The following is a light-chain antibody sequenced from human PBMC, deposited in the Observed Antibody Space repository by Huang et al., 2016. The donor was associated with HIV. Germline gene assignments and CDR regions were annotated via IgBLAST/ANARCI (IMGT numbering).Light chain of an antibody. CDR1: QSVSSN. CDR2: GST. Sequence: IVMTQTPATLPVSPGSRATLSCRASQSVSSNLAWYQQRPGQAPRLIIYGSTTWATGVPARFSGSGSGTDFTLTINSLQSEDFGIYYCQQYNNWHLTFGGGTRV. J-gene: IGKJ4*01. V-gene: IGKV3-15*01. CDR3: QQYNNWHLT.